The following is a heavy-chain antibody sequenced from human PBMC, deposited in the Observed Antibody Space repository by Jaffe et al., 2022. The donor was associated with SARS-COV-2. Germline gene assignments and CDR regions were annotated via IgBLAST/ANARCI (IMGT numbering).Heavy chain of an antibody. CDR3: AKIHVAAGTDY. J-gene: IGHJ4*02. Sequence: EVQLVESGGGLVQPGGSLRLSCAASGFTFSSYAFTWVRQAPGKGLEWVSSISTSYSTYYADSMKGRFTISRDNSKSTLYLQMNSLRAEDTAVYYCAKIHVAAGTDYWGQGTLVTVSS. V-gene: IGHV3-23*04. D-gene: IGHD6-13*01. CDR1: GFTFSSYA. CDR2: ISTSYST.